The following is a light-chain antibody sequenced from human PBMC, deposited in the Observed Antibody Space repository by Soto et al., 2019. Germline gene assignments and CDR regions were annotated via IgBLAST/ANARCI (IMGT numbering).Light chain of an antibody. CDR2: ITS. V-gene: IGKV1-39*01. J-gene: IGKJ3*01. CDR3: QQSYSPPFT. CDR1: RTISTF. Sequence: DIQMTQSPSSLSASVGDRLTITCRADRTISTFLNWYQQKPGKAPKLLINITSNLQTGVPSRFSGSGSGTYFTLTITSLQREDFATYYCQQSYSPPFTFGPGTRVEI.